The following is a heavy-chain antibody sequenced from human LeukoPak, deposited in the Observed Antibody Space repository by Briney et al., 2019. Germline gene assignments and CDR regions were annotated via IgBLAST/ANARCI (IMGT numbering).Heavy chain of an antibody. D-gene: IGHD6-19*01. V-gene: IGHV3-74*01. Sequence: GGSLRLSCAASGFAFSSYWMHWVRQAPGKGLVWVSRINSDGSSTSYADSVKGRFTISRDNAKNTLYLQMNSLRAEDTAVYYCARGAPPYSSGWYFFYYYYGMDVWGQGTTVTVSS. CDR3: ARGAPPYSSGWYFFYYYYGMDV. CDR2: INSDGSST. J-gene: IGHJ6*02. CDR1: GFAFSSYW.